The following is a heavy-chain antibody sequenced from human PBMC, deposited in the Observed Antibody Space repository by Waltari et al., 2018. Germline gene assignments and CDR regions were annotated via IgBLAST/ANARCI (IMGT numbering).Heavy chain of an antibody. D-gene: IGHD3-22*01. CDR3: ARGYYDSPQRFDP. CDR2: TIPIFGTA. CDR1: GGTFSTYA. J-gene: IGHJ5*02. Sequence: QVQLVQSGAEVKKPGSSVKSACKASGGTFSTYAISWVRQAPGQGLEWMGGTIPIFGTANYAQKFQGRVTITADESTSTAYMELSSLRSEDTAVYYCARGYYDSPQRFDPWGQGTLVTVSS. V-gene: IGHV1-69*01.